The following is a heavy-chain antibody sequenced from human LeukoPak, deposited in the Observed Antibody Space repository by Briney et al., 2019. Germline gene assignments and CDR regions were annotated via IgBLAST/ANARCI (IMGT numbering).Heavy chain of an antibody. CDR1: GLTFDDYT. J-gene: IGHJ4*02. D-gene: IGHD2-2*01. CDR2: ISWDGGST. Sequence: GGSLRLSCAASGLTFDDYTMHWVRQAPGKGLEWVSLISWDGGSTYYADSVKGRFTISRDNSKNSLYLQMNSLRPEDTSVYYCARSPTSWYFDYWGQGTLVTVSS. CDR3: ARSPTSWYFDY. V-gene: IGHV3-43*01.